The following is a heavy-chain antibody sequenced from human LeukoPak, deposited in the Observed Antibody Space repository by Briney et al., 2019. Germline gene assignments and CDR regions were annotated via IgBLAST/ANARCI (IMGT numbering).Heavy chain of an antibody. D-gene: IGHD4-17*01. J-gene: IGHJ4*02. V-gene: IGHV1-46*02. Sequence: ASVKVSCKASGYTFNSYYMHWVRQAPGQGLERMGIINPSGGGTSYAQKFQGRVTMTRDTSTSTVYMELSSLRSEDTAVYYCARESYGEEDNWGQGTLVTVSS. CDR2: INPSGGGT. CDR3: ARESYGEEDN. CDR1: GYTFNSYY.